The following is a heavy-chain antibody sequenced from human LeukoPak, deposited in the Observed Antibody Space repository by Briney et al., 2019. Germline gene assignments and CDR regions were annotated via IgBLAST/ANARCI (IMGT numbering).Heavy chain of an antibody. V-gene: IGHV1-18*01. J-gene: IGHJ4*02. CDR1: GDTFTSYG. Sequence: ASVKVSCKASGDTFTSYGISWVRQAPGQGLEWMGWISAYNGNTNYAQKLQGRVTMTTDKSTSTAYMEPRNLRSNDTDVYYRGREVGILTGYSFRYWGQGALVTVS. CDR2: ISAYNGNT. D-gene: IGHD3-9*01. CDR3: GREVGILTGYSFRY.